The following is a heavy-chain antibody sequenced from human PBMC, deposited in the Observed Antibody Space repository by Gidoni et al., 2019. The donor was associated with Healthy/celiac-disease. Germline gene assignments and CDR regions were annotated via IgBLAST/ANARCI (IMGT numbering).Heavy chain of an antibody. D-gene: IGHD5-18*01. CDR1: GGTFSSYA. V-gene: IGHV1-69*01. J-gene: IGHJ4*02. CDR2: IIPSFGTA. Sequence: QVQLVQSGAEVKKPGSSVKVSCKASGGTFSSYAISWVRQAPGQGLEWMGGIIPSFGTANYAQKFQGRVTITADESTSTAYMELSSLRSEDTAVYYCARAHVDTAMENYYEPWGDFDYWGQGTLVTVSS. CDR3: ARAHVDTAMENYYEPWGDFDY.